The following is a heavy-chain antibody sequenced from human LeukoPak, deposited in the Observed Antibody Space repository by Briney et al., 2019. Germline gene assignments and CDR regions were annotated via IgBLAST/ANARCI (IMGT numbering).Heavy chain of an antibody. D-gene: IGHD6-19*01. CDR3: ARGGSSGWYY. CDR2: IYKAGNT. CDR1: GGSISSTTYY. J-gene: IGHJ4*02. Sequence: KSSETLSLTCTVSGGSISSTTYYWAWIRQPPGKGLEWIGSIYKAGNTNYSPSLRSRVFISVDTSNNQFSLSLSSVTAADTAVYYCARGGSSGWYYLGQGTLVTVSS. V-gene: IGHV4-39*01.